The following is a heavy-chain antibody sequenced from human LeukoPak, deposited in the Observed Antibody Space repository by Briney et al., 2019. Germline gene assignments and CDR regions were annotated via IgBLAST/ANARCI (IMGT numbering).Heavy chain of an antibody. D-gene: IGHD2-2*01. Sequence: TGGSLRLSCAASGFTFSGYSMNWVRQAPGKGLEWVSSISSSSSYIYYADSVKGRFTISRDNAKNSLYLQMNSLRAEDTAVYYCARAYCSSTSCYLHLGYWGQGTLVTVSS. V-gene: IGHV3-21*01. CDR3: ARAYCSSTSCYLHLGY. CDR2: ISSSSSYI. J-gene: IGHJ4*02. CDR1: GFTFSGYS.